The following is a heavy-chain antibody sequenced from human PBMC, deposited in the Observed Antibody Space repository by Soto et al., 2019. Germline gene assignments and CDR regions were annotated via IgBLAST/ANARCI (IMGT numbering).Heavy chain of an antibody. D-gene: IGHD2-21*01. Sequence: PGGSLRLSCSASGLPHSNFAMMWVRQAPGQGLECVSGIYGSGRGIEYADSVKGRFTISRDNSKNTVYLQMTDLRADDTAVYYSPQASVSNAGLWLIDYWGRGTQVTVS. CDR3: PQASVSNAGLWLIDY. V-gene: IGHV3-23*05. CDR2: IYGSGRGI. J-gene: IGHJ4*02. CDR1: GLPHSNFA.